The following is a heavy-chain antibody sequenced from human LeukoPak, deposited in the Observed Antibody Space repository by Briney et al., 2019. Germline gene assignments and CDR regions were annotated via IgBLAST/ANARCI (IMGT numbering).Heavy chain of an antibody. D-gene: IGHD3-3*01. V-gene: IGHV4-34*01. J-gene: IGHJ5*02. Sequence: SETLSLTCAVYGGSFSGYYWSWIRQPPGKGLEWIGEINHSGSTNYNPSLKSRVTISVDTSKNQFPLKLSSVTAADTAVYYCARVVSSPARYYDFWSGYYLFDPWGQGTLVTFSS. CDR1: GGSFSGYY. CDR2: INHSGST. CDR3: ARVVSSPARYYDFWSGYYLFDP.